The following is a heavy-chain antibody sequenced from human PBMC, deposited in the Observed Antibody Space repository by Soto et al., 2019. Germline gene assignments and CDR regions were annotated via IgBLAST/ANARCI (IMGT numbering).Heavy chain of an antibody. V-gene: IGHV4-59*01. D-gene: IGHD6-19*01. CDR1: GGSISSYY. CDR3: ARWGTYSRGWFDY. J-gene: IGHJ4*02. Sequence: SGTLSLTCTVSGGSISSYYWSWIRQPPGKGLEWIGYIYNTGSTAYNPSLQSRVTISVDTSKNQFSLKLSSVTAADTAVYYCARWGTYSRGWFDYWGQGTLVPVSS. CDR2: IYNTGST.